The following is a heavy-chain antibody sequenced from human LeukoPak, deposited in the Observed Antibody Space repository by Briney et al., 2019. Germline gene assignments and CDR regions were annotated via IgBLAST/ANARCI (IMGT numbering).Heavy chain of an antibody. V-gene: IGHV3-33*01. D-gene: IGHD6-13*01. CDR2: IWYDGSNK. Sequence: GGSLRLSCTASGFTLSIYGMHWVRQAPGKGLEWVALIWYDGSNKYYADSVKGRFTISRDNSKNTLHLQMNSLRAEDTAVYYCARDFIAAAGFNWFDPRGQGTLVTVSS. CDR1: GFTLSIYG. CDR3: ARDFIAAAGFNWFDP. J-gene: IGHJ5*02.